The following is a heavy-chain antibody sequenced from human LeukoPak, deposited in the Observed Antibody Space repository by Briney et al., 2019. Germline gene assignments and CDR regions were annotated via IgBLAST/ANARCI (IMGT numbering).Heavy chain of an antibody. Sequence: ASVEVSCKASGGTFSSYAISWVRQAPGQGLEWMGGIIPIFGTANYAQKFQGRVTITTDESTSTAYMELSSLRSEDTAVYYCARASYDSSGYYGLNAFDIWGQGTMVTVSS. V-gene: IGHV1-69*05. CDR2: IIPIFGTA. CDR1: GGTFSSYA. D-gene: IGHD3-22*01. J-gene: IGHJ3*02. CDR3: ARASYDSSGYYGLNAFDI.